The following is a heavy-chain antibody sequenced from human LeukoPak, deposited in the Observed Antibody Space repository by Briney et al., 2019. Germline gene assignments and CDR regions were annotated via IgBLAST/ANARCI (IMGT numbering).Heavy chain of an antibody. J-gene: IGHJ5*02. CDR1: GYTFIDYY. D-gene: IGHD5-12*01. CDR3: ARDGATLLDP. CDR2: INPSGGST. Sequence: GASVKVSCKASGYTFIDYYIHCVRQAPGQGLEWMGIINPSGGSTTYTQKFQGRVTMTRDMSTSTVYMEESSLRSEDTAIYYCARDGATLLDPWGQGTLVTVSS. V-gene: IGHV1-46*01.